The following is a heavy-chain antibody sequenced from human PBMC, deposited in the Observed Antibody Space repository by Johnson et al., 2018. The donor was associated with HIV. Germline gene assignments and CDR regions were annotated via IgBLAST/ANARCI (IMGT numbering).Heavy chain of an antibody. V-gene: IGHV3-66*01. Sequence: VQLVESGGGLVQPGGSLTLSCAASGITVNTNYMAWVRQAPGKGLEWVSVMYAGGSAFYADSVKGRFTVSRDNSKNSLYLQMNSLRAEDPAVYYCASLGWFGESGAFDIWGQGTMVTVSS. D-gene: IGHD3-10*01. CDR2: MYAGGSA. CDR3: ASLGWFGESGAFDI. J-gene: IGHJ3*02. CDR1: GITVNTNY.